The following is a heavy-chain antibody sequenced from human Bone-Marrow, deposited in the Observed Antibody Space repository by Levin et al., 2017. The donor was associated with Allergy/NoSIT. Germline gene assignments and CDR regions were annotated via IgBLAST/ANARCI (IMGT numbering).Heavy chain of an antibody. CDR3: ASYAAGSLYYGLDV. CDR1: RFTFNTYA. J-gene: IGHJ6*02. CDR2: ISGAAGRT. V-gene: IGHV3-23*01. Sequence: GGSLRLSCTDSRFTFNTYAMSWVRQAPGKGLEWVSAISGAAGRTHYADSVKGRFTISRDNSKNTLYLELSSLRAEDTAVYYCASYAAGSLYYGLDVWGQGTTVTVSS. D-gene: IGHD6-13*01.